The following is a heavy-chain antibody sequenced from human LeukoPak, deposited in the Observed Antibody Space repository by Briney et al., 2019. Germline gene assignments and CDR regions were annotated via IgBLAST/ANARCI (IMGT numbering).Heavy chain of an antibody. CDR2: INPSGGST. V-gene: IGHV1-46*01. CDR1: GYTFTSYY. J-gene: IGHJ3*02. CDR3: ATDHYDSLAFDI. D-gene: IGHD3-22*01. Sequence: ASVKVSCKASGYTFTSYYMHWVRQAPGQGLEWMGIINPSGGSTSYAQKFQGRVTMTRDTSTSTVYMELSSLGSEDTAVYYCATDHYDSLAFDIWGQGTMVTVSS.